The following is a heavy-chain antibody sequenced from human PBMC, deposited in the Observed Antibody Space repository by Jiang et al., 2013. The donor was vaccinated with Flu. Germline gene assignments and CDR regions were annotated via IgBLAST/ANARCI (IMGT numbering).Heavy chain of an antibody. D-gene: IGHD5-18*01. CDR1: GGSFSGYY. CDR2: INHSGST. Sequence: LLKPSETLSLTCAVYGGSFSGYYWSWIRQPPGKGLEWIGEINHSGSTNYNPSLKSRVTISVDTSKNQFSLKLSSVTAADTAVYYCARGRKRGYSYGRTPNRDYFDYWGQGTLVTVSS. J-gene: IGHJ4*02. CDR3: ARGRKRGYSYGRTPNRDYFDY. V-gene: IGHV4-34*01.